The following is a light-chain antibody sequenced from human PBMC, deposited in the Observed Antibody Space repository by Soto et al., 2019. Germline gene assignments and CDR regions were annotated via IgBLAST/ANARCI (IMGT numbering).Light chain of an antibody. CDR1: SSNIGTNT. J-gene: IGLJ2*01. CDR2: TNN. V-gene: IGLV1-44*01. CDR3: AAWDDSLNGLV. Sequence: QSVLTQPPSASGTPGQRVTISCSGSSSNIGTNTVSWYQQLPGTAPKLLIYTNNQRPSGVPDRFSDSKSGTSASLAISGLQSEDEADYYCAAWDDSLNGLVFGGGTKLTVL.